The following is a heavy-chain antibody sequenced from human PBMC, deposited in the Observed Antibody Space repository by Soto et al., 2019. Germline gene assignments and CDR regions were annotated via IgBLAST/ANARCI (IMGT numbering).Heavy chain of an antibody. J-gene: IGHJ3*02. CDR1: GGSISSSNW. D-gene: IGHD3-16*02. V-gene: IGHV4-4*02. CDR3: ARGGYYDYVWGSYRLSTFDI. Sequence: KPSETLSLTCAVSGGSISSSNWWSWVRQPPGKGLEWIGEIYHSGSTNYNPSLKSRVTISVDKSKNQFSLKLSSVTAADTAVYYCARGGYYDYVWGSYRLSTFDIWGQGTMVTVSS. CDR2: IYHSGST.